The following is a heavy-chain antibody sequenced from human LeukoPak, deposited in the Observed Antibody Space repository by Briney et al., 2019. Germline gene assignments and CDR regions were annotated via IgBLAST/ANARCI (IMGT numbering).Heavy chain of an antibody. CDR3: AAIHYNSNSSAYYYFYGMDV. D-gene: IGHD6-6*01. J-gene: IGHJ6*02. CDR2: ISYDGSNK. V-gene: IGHV3-30*03. Sequence: GGSLRLSCAASGFTFSSYGMHWVRQAPGKGLEWVAVISYDGSNKYYADSVKGRFTISRDNSKNTLYLQMNSLRAEDTAVYYCAAIHYNSNSSAYYYFYGMDVWGQGTTVTVSS. CDR1: GFTFSSYG.